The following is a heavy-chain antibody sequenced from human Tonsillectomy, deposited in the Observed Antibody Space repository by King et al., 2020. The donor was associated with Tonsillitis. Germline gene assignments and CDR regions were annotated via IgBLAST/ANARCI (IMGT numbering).Heavy chain of an antibody. CDR2: ISFDGKRE. V-gene: IGHV3-33*05. D-gene: IGHD3-16*01. Sequence: VQLVQSGGSVVQPGKSLRLSCAVSGFTFSAYGMHWVRQAPGKGLEWVAVISFDGKREYYADSVEGRFTISRDRSENTVYLQMNGLREEDTAVYYCARAGGRAVHCNISSCYYNNDYGMDVWGLGTTVTV. J-gene: IGHJ6*02. CDR3: ARAGGRAVHCNISSCYYNNDYGMDV. CDR1: GFTFSAYG.